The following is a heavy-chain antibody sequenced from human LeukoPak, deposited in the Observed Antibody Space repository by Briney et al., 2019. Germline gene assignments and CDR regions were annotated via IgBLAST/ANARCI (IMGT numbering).Heavy chain of an antibody. CDR3: AREGSGYTVSY. V-gene: IGHV1-46*01. D-gene: IGHD5-12*01. CDR2: INPSGGST. Sequence: ASVKVSCKASGYTFTSYYMHWVRQAPGQGLEWMGIINPSGGSTSYAQKFQGRVTMTRDTSTSTVYMELSSLGSEDTAVYYCAREGSGYTVSYWGQGTLVTVSS. J-gene: IGHJ4*02. CDR1: GYTFTSYY.